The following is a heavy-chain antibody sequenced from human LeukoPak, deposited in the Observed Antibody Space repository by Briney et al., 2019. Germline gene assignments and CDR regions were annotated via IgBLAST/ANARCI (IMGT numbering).Heavy chain of an antibody. CDR1: GFTFSDYY. CDR2: ISRSGITT. CDR3: AREKGSVFGAGWFDP. V-gene: IGHV3-11*01. J-gene: IGHJ5*02. Sequence: GSLRLSCAASGFTFSDYYMILIRQAPGKGLEWVSYISRSGITTYYTDSVKGRFTISRDNAKNSLYLQMNSLRAEDAAIYYCAREKGSVFGAGWFDPWGQGTLVTVSS. D-gene: IGHD4/OR15-4a*01.